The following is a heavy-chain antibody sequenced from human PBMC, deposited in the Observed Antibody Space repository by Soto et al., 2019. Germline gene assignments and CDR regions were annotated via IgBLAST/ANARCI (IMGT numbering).Heavy chain of an antibody. J-gene: IGHJ4*02. CDR2: INHGGSS. CDR1: GGSFRGYY. V-gene: IGHV4-34*01. D-gene: IGHD3-16*01. Sequence: SETLSLTCAVYGGSFRGYYWSWIRQPPGKGLEWIGEINHGGSSNYIPSLKSRVTISVDTSKNQFSLKLSSVTAADTAIYYCARLSHHEYVWGSYGNFDSWGQGTLVTVSS. CDR3: ARLSHHEYVWGSYGNFDS.